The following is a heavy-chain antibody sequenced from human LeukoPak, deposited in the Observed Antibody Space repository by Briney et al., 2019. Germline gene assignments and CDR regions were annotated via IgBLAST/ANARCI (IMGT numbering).Heavy chain of an antibody. CDR1: GFTFSNAW. CDR3: TTAGLAYCGGDCPDAFDI. Sequence: GGSLRLSCAASGFTFSNAWMSWVRQAPGKGLEWVGRIKSKTDGGTTDYAAPVKGRFTISRDDSKNTLYLQMNSLKTEDTAVYYCTTAGLAYCGGDCPDAFDIWGQGTMVTVSS. CDR2: IKSKTDGGTT. D-gene: IGHD2-21*02. V-gene: IGHV3-15*01. J-gene: IGHJ3*02.